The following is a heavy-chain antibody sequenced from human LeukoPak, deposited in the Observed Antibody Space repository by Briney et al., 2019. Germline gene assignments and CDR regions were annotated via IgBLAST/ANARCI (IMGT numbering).Heavy chain of an antibody. CDR1: GYTFTSYG. Sequence: ASVKVSCKASGYTFTSYGISWVRQAPGQGLEWMGWISAYYGNTNYAQKLQGRVTITADESTSTAYMELSSLRSEDTAVYYCARVLPAATYYYYGMDVWGQGPTVTVFS. D-gene: IGHD2-2*01. CDR2: ISAYYGNT. CDR3: ARVLPAATYYYYGMDV. V-gene: IGHV1-18*01. J-gene: IGHJ6*02.